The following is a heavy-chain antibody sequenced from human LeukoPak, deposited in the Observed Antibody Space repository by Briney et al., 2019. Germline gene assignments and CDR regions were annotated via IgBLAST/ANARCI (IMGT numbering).Heavy chain of an antibody. V-gene: IGHV3-30*02. J-gene: IGHJ5*02. CDR3: AKDGNWASVS. CDR1: GFTFS. D-gene: IGHD7-27*01. Sequence: GGSLRLSCVGSGFTFSVHWVRQVPGKGLEWLTFIRHDGTDQHYADTVRGRFTISRDNSKNTVYLQMNSLRPEDTALYYCAKDGNWASVSWGQGTLVTVSS. CDR2: IRHDGTDQ.